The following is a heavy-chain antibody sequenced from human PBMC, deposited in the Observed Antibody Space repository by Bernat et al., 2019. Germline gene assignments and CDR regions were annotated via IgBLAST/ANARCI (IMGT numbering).Heavy chain of an antibody. CDR2: IYYSGST. V-gene: IGHV4-59*08. Sequence: QLQLQESGPGLVKPSETLSLTCTVSGGSISSYYWSWIRQPPGKGLEWIGYIYYSGSTNYNPSLKSRVTISVDTSKNQFSLKLSSVTAADTAVYYCARHLGFIAARNWFDPWGQGTLVTVSS. CDR3: ARHLGFIAARNWFDP. CDR1: GGSISSYY. D-gene: IGHD6-6*01. J-gene: IGHJ5*02.